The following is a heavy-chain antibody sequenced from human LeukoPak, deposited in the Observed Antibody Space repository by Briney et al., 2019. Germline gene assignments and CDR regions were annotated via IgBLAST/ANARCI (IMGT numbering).Heavy chain of an antibody. J-gene: IGHJ4*02. CDR2: INWNGGSA. V-gene: IGHV3-20*04. CDR3: ARGLSRDYYERSVQAEFDY. CDR1: GFTFDDYR. Sequence: GGSLRHSCAASGFTFDDYRLSWVRHGPGKGLEWVSVINWNGGSAGYADSVKGRFTISRGNAKNSLYLQMNSLRAEDTALYYCARGLSRDYYERSVQAEFDYWGQGTLVSVSS. D-gene: IGHD3-22*01.